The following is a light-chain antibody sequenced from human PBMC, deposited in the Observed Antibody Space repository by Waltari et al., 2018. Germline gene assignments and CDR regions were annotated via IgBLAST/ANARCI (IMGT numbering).Light chain of an antibody. J-gene: IGKJ4*01. V-gene: IGKV2-24*01. CDR2: KIS. Sequence: DIVMTQTPLSSPVTLGQPASLPCMSSQSLVPSDGNTYLSWLHQRPGQPPRLLIYKISNRLSGVPDRFSGSGAGTEFTLKISRVETEDVGVYFCMQATQFPLTFGGGTKVEIK. CDR3: MQATQFPLT. CDR1: QSLVPSDGNTY.